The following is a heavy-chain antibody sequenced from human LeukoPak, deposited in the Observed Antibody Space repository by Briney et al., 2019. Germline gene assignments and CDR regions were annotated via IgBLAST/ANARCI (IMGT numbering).Heavy chain of an antibody. CDR3: AREWFEDY. CDR2: ISSRSNYI. Sequence: GGTLRLSCAASGFTFSSYSMNWVRQAPGKGLEWVSSISSRSNYIFYADSMKGRFTVSRDNAKNLLYLQMNSLRAEDTAVYYCAREWFEDYWGQGTVVTVSS. V-gene: IGHV3-21*01. CDR1: GFTFSSYS. J-gene: IGHJ4*02. D-gene: IGHD3-22*01.